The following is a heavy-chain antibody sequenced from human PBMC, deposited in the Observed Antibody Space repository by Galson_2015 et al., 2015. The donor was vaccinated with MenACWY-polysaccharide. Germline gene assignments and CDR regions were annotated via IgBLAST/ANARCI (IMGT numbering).Heavy chain of an antibody. J-gene: IGHJ4*02. CDR1: GFTFSSYG. CDR3: AKEYRIKASDYHY. D-gene: IGHD3-16*01. V-gene: IGHV3-30*02. Sequence: SLRLSCAASGFTFSSYGMHWVRQAPGKGLEWVAFIRYDGSNKYYADSVRGRFTISRDNSKNPLYLQMNSLRAEDTAVYYCAKEYRIKASDYHYWGQGTLVTVSS. CDR2: IRYDGSNK.